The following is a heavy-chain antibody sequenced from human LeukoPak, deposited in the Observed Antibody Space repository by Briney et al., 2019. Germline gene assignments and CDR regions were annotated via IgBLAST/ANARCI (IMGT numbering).Heavy chain of an antibody. CDR2: IYHSGST. V-gene: IGHV4-38-2*01. J-gene: IGHJ4*02. CDR1: GYSISSGYY. CDR3: ARGGSGWLLDY. D-gene: IGHD6-19*01. Sequence: TASETLSLTCAVSGYSISSGYYWGWIRQPPGKGLEWIGSIYHSGSTCYNPSLKSRVTIPVDTSKNQFSLKLSSVTAADTAVYYCARGGSGWLLDYWGQGTLVTVSS.